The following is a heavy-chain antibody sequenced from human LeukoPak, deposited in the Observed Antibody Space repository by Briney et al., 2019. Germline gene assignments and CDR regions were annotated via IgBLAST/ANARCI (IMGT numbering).Heavy chain of an antibody. CDR1: GFTFSNYA. D-gene: IGHD3-9*01. V-gene: IGHV3-23*01. Sequence: GGSLRLSCAASGFTFSNYAMSWVREAPGKGLEWVSAITGGGSGIYYADSMKSRFTISRDNSKNTLYLQINSLRAEDTAVYYCAKWGDYDVLAGYYVSDYWGQGTLVTVSS. J-gene: IGHJ4*02. CDR3: AKWGDYDVLAGYYVSDY. CDR2: ITGGGSGI.